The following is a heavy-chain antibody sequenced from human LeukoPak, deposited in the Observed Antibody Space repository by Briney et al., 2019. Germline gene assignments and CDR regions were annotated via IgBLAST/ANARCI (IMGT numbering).Heavy chain of an antibody. CDR1: GFTFTSYS. D-gene: IGHD2-2*01. V-gene: IGHV3-21*01. CDR2: IKTSSSHI. Sequence: PGGSLRLSCAASGFTFTSYSMNWVRQAPGKGLEWVSSIKTSSSHIYYADSVKGRFTISRDNAKNSLYLEMSSLRAEDTAVYYCARDACSSTNCYAFDILGQGTKVTVSS. CDR3: ARDACSSTNCYAFDI. J-gene: IGHJ3*02.